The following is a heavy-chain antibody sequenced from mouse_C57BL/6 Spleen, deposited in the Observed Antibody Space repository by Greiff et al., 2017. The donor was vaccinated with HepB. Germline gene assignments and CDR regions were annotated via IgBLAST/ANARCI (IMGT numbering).Heavy chain of an antibody. D-gene: IGHD4-1*01. CDR2: IDPEDGDT. Sequence: VQLQQAGAELVKPGASVKLSCTASGFNIKDYYMHWVKQRTEQGLEWIGRIDPEDGDTKYAPKFQGKATITADTSSNTAYLQLSSLTSEDTAVYYCARWDWDGNYFDYWGQGTTLTVSS. CDR1: GFNIKDYY. V-gene: IGHV14-2*01. J-gene: IGHJ2*01. CDR3: ARWDWDGNYFDY.